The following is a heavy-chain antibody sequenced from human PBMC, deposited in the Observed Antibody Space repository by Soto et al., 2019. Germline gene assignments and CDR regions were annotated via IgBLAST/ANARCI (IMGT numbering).Heavy chain of an antibody. D-gene: IGHD3-3*01. V-gene: IGHV1-69*12. CDR3: ARDGGVVITAYFDY. Sequence: QVQLVQSGAEVKKPGSSVKVSCKASGGTFSSYAISWVRQAPGQRLEWMGGIIPIFGTANYAQKFQGRVTITADESTSTAYMELSSLRSEDTAVYYCARDGGVVITAYFDYWGQGTLVTVSS. CDR2: IIPIFGTA. J-gene: IGHJ4*02. CDR1: GGTFSSYA.